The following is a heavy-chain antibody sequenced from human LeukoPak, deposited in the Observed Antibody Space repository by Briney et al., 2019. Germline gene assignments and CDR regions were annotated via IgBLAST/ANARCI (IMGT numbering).Heavy chain of an antibody. CDR3: AKFIAAAVSFDY. D-gene: IGHD6-13*01. CDR1: GGTFISYA. V-gene: IGHV1-69*13. J-gene: IGHJ4*02. CDR2: IIPIFGTA. Sequence: GASVKVSCKASGGTFISYAISWVRQAPGQGLEWMGGIIPIFGTANYAQKFQGRVTITADESTSTAYMELSSLRSEDTAVYYCAKFIAAAVSFDYWGQGTLVTVSS.